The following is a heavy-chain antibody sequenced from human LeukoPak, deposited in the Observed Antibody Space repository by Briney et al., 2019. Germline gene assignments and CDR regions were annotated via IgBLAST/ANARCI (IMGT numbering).Heavy chain of an antibody. CDR2: INHSGST. CDR1: GGSFSGYY. Sequence: SETLSLTCAVYGGSFSGYYWSWIRQPPGKGLEWIGEINHSGSTNYNPSLKSRVTISVDTSKNQFPLKLSSVTAADTAVYYCARALVQWLANMPFDYWGQGTLVTVSS. D-gene: IGHD6-19*01. V-gene: IGHV4-34*01. J-gene: IGHJ4*02. CDR3: ARALVQWLANMPFDY.